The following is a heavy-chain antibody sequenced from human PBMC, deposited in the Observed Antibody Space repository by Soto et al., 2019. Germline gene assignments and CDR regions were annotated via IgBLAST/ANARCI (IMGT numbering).Heavy chain of an antibody. J-gene: IGHJ4*02. CDR1: GDSVSSNSAA. Sequence: SQPLSLTCAISGDSVSSNSAAWSWIRQSPSRGLEWLGRTYYRSKWFNNYAVSVKSRITLNPDTSKNQFSLQLNSVTPEDTAVYYCARGNEYIACWGQGTLVTVSS. CDR3: ARGNEYIAC. CDR2: TYYRSKWFN. V-gene: IGHV6-1*01. D-gene: IGHD1-1*01.